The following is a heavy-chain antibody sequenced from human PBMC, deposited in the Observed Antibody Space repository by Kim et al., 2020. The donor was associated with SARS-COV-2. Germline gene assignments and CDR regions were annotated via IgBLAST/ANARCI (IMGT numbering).Heavy chain of an antibody. CDR2: ISGSGGST. D-gene: IGHD3-22*01. CDR1: GFTFSSYA. CDR3: AKVLRPYTEWEVKYYYDSSGYSSLPPRRPPPDSDAFDI. J-gene: IGHJ3*02. V-gene: IGHV3-23*01. Sequence: GGSLRLSCAASGFTFSSYAMSWVRQAPGKGLEWVSAISGSGGSTYYADSVKGRFTISRDNSKNTLYLQMNSMRAEDTAVYYCAKVLRPYTEWEVKYYYDSSGYSSLPPRRPPPDSDAFDIWGQGTMVTVSS.